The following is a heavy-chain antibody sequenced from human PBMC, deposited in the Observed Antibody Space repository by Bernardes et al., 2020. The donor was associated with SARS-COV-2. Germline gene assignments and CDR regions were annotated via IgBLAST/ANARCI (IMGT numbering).Heavy chain of an antibody. CDR3: ARDGLNIVVVPAGIEGGVYYYYGMDV. J-gene: IGHJ6*02. V-gene: IGHV1-18*01. D-gene: IGHD2-2*02. CDR1: GYTFTSYG. Sequence: ASVKVSCKASGYTFTSYGISWVRQAPGQGLEWMGWISAYNGNTNYAQKLQGRVTMTTDTSTSTAYMELRSLRSDDTAVYYCARDGLNIVVVPAGIEGGVYYYYGMDVWGQGTTVTVSS. CDR2: ISAYNGNT.